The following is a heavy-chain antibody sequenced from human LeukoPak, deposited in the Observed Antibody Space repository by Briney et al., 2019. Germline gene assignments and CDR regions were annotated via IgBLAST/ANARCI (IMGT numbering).Heavy chain of an antibody. CDR1: GYTFTSYG. J-gene: IGHJ5*02. V-gene: IGHV1-18*01. CDR2: ISAYNGNT. Sequence: ASVKVSCKASGYTFTSYGISWVRQAPGQGHEWMGWISAYNGNTNYAQKLQGRVTMTTDTSTSTAYMELRSLRSNDTAVYYCAGITMVRGVGNWFDPWGQGTLVTVSS. CDR3: AGITMVRGVGNWFDP. D-gene: IGHD3-10*01.